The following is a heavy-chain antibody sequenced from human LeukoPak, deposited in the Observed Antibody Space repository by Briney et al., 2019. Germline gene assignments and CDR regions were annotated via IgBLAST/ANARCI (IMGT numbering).Heavy chain of an antibody. D-gene: IGHD2-2*01. CDR2: IHHSGST. CDR3: ARWREYCSSTSCYGSASDY. J-gene: IGHJ4*02. CDR1: GGSISSGYW. V-gene: IGHV4-4*02. Sequence: PSETLSLTCAVSGGSISSGYWWSWVRQPPGKGLEWIGEIHHSGSTHYNPSLKSRVSISVDKSMNQFSLKLSSMAAADTAVYYCARWREYCSSTSCYGSASDYWGQGTLVTVSS.